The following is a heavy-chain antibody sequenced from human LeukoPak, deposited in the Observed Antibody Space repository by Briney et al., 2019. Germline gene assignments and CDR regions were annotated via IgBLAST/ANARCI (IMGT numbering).Heavy chain of an antibody. Sequence: GASVKVSCKASGYTFTGYYMHWVRQAPGQGLEWMGWINPNSGGTNYAQKFQGRVTMTRDTSTSTVYMELSSLRSEDTAVYYCARDAEVGATCFDHWGQGTLVTVSS. CDR1: GYTFTGYY. D-gene: IGHD1-26*01. J-gene: IGHJ4*02. V-gene: IGHV1-2*02. CDR3: ARDAEVGATCFDH. CDR2: INPNSGGT.